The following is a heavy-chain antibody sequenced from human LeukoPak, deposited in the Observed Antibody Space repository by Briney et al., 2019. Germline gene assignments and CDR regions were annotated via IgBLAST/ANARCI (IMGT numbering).Heavy chain of an antibody. V-gene: IGHV1-8*01. J-gene: IGHJ5*02. D-gene: IGHD3-3*01. Sequence: GASVKVSCKASGYTFTNYDINWVRQATGQGLEGMGWMNPDSGNTGYAQKFQGRVTFTRNTSISTAYMELRSLSSEDTAVYYCARPYYDFWTGKPHRFNPWGQGPLVTVSS. CDR2: MNPDSGNT. CDR1: GYTFTNYD. CDR3: ARPYYDFWTGKPHRFNP.